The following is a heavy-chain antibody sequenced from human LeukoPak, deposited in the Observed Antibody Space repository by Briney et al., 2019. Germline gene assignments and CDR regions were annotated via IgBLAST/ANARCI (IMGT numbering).Heavy chain of an antibody. J-gene: IGHJ6*02. CDR1: GYTFTSYG. CDR2: ISAYNGNT. V-gene: IGHV1-18*01. D-gene: IGHD5-18*01. Sequence: ASVTVSCKASGYTFTSYGISWVRQAPGQGLEWMGWISAYNGNTNYAQKLQGRVTMTTDTSTSTAYMELRSLRSDDTAVYYCARYSSSYGPFSYYYYGMDVWGQGTTVTVSS. CDR3: ARYSSSYGPFSYYYYGMDV.